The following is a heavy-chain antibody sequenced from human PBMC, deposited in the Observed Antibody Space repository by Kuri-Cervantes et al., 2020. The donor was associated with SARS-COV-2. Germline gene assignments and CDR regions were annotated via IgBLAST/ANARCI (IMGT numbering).Heavy chain of an antibody. V-gene: IGHV3-30*18. CDR3: AKDGPDSGSYLFDY. CDR2: ISYDGSNK. Sequence: LSLTCAASGLTFSSYGMHWVRQAPGKGLEWVAVISYDGSNKYYADSVKGRFTISRDNSKNTLYLQMNSLRAEDTAVYYCAKDGPDSGSYLFDYWGQGTLVTVSS. D-gene: IGHD1-26*01. CDR1: GLTFSSYG. J-gene: IGHJ4*02.